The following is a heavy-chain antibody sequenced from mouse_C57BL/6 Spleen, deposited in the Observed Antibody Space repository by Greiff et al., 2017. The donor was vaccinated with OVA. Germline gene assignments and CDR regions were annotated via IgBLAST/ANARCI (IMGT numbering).Heavy chain of an antibody. D-gene: IGHD2-3*01. CDR2: IYPGDGDT. Sequence: VKLQESGPELVKPGASVKISCKASGYAFSSSWMNWVKQRPGKGLEWIGRIYPGDGDTNYNGKFKGKATLTADKSSSTAYMQLSSLTSEDSAVYFCADDGYYVDYYAMDYWGQGTSVTVSS. CDR1: GYAFSSSW. CDR3: ADDGYYVDYYAMDY. V-gene: IGHV1-82*01. J-gene: IGHJ4*01.